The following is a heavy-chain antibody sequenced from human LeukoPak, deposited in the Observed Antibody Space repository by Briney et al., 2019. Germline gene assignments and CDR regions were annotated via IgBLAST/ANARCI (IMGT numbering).Heavy chain of an antibody. CDR3: ARDSEPDFWSGYYCLDY. CDR2: ISSSSSYI. J-gene: IGHJ4*02. V-gene: IGHV3-21*01. CDR1: GFTFSSYS. Sequence: GGSLRLSCAASGFTFSSYSMNWVRQAPGKGLEWVSSISSSSSYIYYADSVKGRFTISRDNGKNSLYLQMNSLRAEDTAVSYCARDSEPDFWSGYYCLDYWGQGTLVTVSS. D-gene: IGHD3-3*01.